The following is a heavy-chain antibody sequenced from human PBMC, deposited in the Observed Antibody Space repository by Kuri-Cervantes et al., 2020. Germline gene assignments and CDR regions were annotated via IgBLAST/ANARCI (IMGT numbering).Heavy chain of an antibody. CDR3: ARVREYSGFDY. CDR2: IYYSGNT. CDR1: GGSISSGDYY. D-gene: IGHD6-6*01. V-gene: IGHV4-39*07. Sequence: SETLSLTCTVSGGSISSGDYYWSWIRQPPGKELEWIGTIYYSGNTYYNPYLKSRVTIFIDTSKNQFSLKLSSVTAADTAVYYCARVREYSGFDYWGQGTLVTVSS. J-gene: IGHJ4*02.